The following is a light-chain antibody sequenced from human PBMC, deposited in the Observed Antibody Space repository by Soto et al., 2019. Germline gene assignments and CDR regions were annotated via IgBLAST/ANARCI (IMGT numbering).Light chain of an antibody. CDR2: INI. CDR1: SSNIGAGYD. J-gene: IGLJ1*01. CDR3: QSYDSSLSGYV. Sequence: QSVLTQPPSVSGAPGQRVTISCTGSSSNIGAGYDVHWYQQLPGTAPKLLIFININRPSGVPDRFSGSKSGTSASLAITGLRVEDEADYYCQSYDSSLSGYVFGTGTKLTVL. V-gene: IGLV1-40*01.